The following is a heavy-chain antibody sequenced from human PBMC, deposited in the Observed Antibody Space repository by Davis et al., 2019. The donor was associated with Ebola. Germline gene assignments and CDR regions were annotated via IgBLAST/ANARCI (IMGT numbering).Heavy chain of an antibody. CDR1: GGSISSSNW. V-gene: IGHV4-4*02. Sequence: SETLSLTCAVSGGSISSSNWWSWVRQPPGKGLEWIGEIYHSGSTNYNPSLKSRVTISVDTSKNQFSLKLSSVTAADTDVYYCARGTTVIYYYYYGMDVWGQGTTVTVPS. D-gene: IGHD4-17*01. J-gene: IGHJ6*02. CDR3: ARGTTVIYYYYYGMDV. CDR2: IYHSGST.